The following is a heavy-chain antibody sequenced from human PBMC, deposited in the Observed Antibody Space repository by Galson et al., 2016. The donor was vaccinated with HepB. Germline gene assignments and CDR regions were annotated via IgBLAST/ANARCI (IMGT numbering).Heavy chain of an antibody. CDR1: GFIFSNYW. D-gene: IGHD5-18*01. V-gene: IGHV3-7*04. Sequence: SLRLSCAASGFIFSNYWMNWVRQAPGKGLEWVANIKQDGSEKYYVDSVKGRFTISRDNAKNSLSLQMNSLRAEDTAVYYCARGYSFAFWGQGILVTVSS. J-gene: IGHJ4*02. CDR3: ARGYSFAF. CDR2: IKQDGSEK.